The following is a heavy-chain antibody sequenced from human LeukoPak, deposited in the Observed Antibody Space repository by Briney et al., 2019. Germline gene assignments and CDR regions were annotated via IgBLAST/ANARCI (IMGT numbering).Heavy chain of an antibody. J-gene: IGHJ4*02. V-gene: IGHV4-59*08. CDR2: IYDSGST. Sequence: PSETLSLTCTVSGGSISSYYWTWIRQPPGKRLNWIGYIYDSGSTNYNPSLDSRVTISVDTSQNRLSLKLSSVTAADTAVYYCARNAAPRGVEYPPAVDYWGQGILVTVSS. CDR1: GGSISSYY. CDR3: ARNAAPRGVEYPPAVDY. D-gene: IGHD2/OR15-2a*01.